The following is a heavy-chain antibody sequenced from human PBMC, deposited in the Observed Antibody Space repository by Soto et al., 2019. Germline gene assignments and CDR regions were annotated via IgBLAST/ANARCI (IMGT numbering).Heavy chain of an antibody. CDR3: ARRRGIGYCSSTSCYDTVDYGMDV. J-gene: IGHJ6*02. D-gene: IGHD2-2*01. V-gene: IGHV4-4*02. Sequence: PSETLSLTCAVSCGSISSSNWWGWVRQPPGKGLVWIGEIYHSGSTNYNPSLKSRVTISVDKSKNPFSLKLSSVTAADTAVYYCARRRGIGYCSSTSCYDTVDYGMDVWGQGTTVTVSS. CDR2: IYHSGST. CDR1: CGSISSSNW.